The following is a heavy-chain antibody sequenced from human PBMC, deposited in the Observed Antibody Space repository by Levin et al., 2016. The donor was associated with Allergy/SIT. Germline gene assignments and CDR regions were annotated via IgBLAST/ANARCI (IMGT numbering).Heavy chain of an antibody. CDR1: GGSISSYY. V-gene: IGHV4-59*01. CDR3: ARGASSSWPNYYFNY. Sequence: GSLRLSCTVSGGSISSYYWSWIRQPPGKGLEWIGYIYYSGSTNYNPSLKSRVTISADTSKNQFSLKLSSVTAADTAVYYCARGASSSWPNYYFNYWGQGTLVTVSS. D-gene: IGHD6-13*01. CDR2: IYYSGST. J-gene: IGHJ4*02.